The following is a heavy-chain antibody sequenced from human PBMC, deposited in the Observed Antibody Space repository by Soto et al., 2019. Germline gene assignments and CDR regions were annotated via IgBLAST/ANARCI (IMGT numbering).Heavy chain of an antibody. CDR3: GRYFDWSTAGNGMSV. J-gene: IGHJ6*01. Sequence: PGASLKISCKASGYSSTSSWITWVRQMPGKGLEWMGPIAPSDSYTNYSSTLQGHVTFCADKSLRTDYLQLSSLKASDTALYSWGRYFDWSTAGNGMSVCEKRTTVSVAS. CDR1: GYSSTSSW. D-gene: IGHD3-9*01. CDR2: IAPSDSYT. V-gene: IGHV5-10-1*01.